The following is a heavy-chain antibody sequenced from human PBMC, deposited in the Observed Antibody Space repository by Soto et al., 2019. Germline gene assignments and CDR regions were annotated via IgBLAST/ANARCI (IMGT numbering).Heavy chain of an antibody. Sequence: ASVKVSCKASGGTFSSYTISWVRQAPGQGLEWMGRIIPILGFANYAQKFQGRVTITADKSTSTAYMELSSRRSEDTAVYYCARDRWEGYSGYDDRDLYYFDYWGQGTLVTVSS. CDR1: GGTFSSYT. CDR3: ARDRWEGYSGYDDRDLYYFDY. CDR2: IIPILGFA. V-gene: IGHV1-69*02. J-gene: IGHJ4*02. D-gene: IGHD5-12*01.